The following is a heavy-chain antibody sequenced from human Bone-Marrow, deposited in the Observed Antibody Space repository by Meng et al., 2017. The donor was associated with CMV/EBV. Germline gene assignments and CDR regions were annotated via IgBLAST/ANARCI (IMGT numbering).Heavy chain of an antibody. CDR2: IKSKTDGGTT. CDR1: GFTFSSYW. V-gene: IGHV3-15*01. D-gene: IGHD5-18*01. Sequence: GESLKISCAASGFTFSSYWMSWVRQAPGKGLEWVGRIKSKTDGGTTDYAAPVKGRFTISRDDSKNTLYLQMNSLKTEDTAVYYCTTERGYSYGYDYYYYGMDDWGQGTTVTVSS. CDR3: TTERGYSYGYDYYYYGMDD. J-gene: IGHJ6*02.